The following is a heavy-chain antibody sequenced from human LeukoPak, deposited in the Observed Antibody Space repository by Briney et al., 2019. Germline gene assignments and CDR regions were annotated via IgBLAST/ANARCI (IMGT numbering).Heavy chain of an antibody. J-gene: IGHJ3*02. CDR3: ACSVAAAGNPLNAFDI. CDR2: IIPIFGTA. V-gene: IGHV1-69*05. D-gene: IGHD6-13*01. Sequence: SVKVSCKASGGTFSSYAISWVRQAPAQGLEGMGGIIPIFGTANYAQKFQGRVTITTDESTSTAYMELSSLRSEDTAVYYCACSVAAAGNPLNAFDIWGQGTLVTVSS. CDR1: GGTFSSYA.